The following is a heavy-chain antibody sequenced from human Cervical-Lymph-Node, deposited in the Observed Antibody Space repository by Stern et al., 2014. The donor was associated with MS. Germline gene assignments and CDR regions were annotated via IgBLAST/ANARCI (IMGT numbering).Heavy chain of an antibody. D-gene: IGHD2-2*01. J-gene: IGHJ5*02. CDR1: GYTFTDYS. CDR3: ARDPFCSSPSCYGFGP. CDR2: ITPTSGST. V-gene: IGHV1-2*02. Sequence: QVQLVQSGAEVKKPGASVKVSCKASGYTFTDYSVHWVRQAPGQGLEWMGWITPTSGSTRYAQHFQGRVTLTGHTSTTPPSMELNRLRSDDTAVYYCARDPFCSSPSCYGFGPGGQGTLVTVSS.